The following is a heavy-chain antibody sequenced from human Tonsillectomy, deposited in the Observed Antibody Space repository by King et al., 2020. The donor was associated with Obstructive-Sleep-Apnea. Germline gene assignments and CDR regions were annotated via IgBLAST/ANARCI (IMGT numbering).Heavy chain of an antibody. CDR2: IYPGDSDT. CDR3: ARTAPISYYYYYGMDV. V-gene: IGHV5-51*01. Sequence: QLVQSGAEVKKPGESLKISCKGSGYSFTSYWIGWVRQMPGKGLEWMAIIYPGDSDTRYSPSFPGQVTISAEKSISTAYLQWSSLKASDTAMYYCARTAPISYYYYYGMDVWGQGTTVTVSS. CDR1: GYSFTSYW. J-gene: IGHJ6*02.